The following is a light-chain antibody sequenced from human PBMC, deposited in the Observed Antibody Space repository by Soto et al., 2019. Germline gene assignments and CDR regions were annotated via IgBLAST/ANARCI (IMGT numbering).Light chain of an antibody. CDR2: DAS. J-gene: IGKJ1*01. Sequence: EIVLTQSPATLSLSPEERATLSCRASQSVSSYLAWYQQKPGQPPRLLIYDASNRATGIPARFSGSGSGTDFTLTISSLEPEDFAVYYCQQRSIWPWTFGQGTKVEIK. CDR3: QQRSIWPWT. CDR1: QSVSSY. V-gene: IGKV3-11*01.